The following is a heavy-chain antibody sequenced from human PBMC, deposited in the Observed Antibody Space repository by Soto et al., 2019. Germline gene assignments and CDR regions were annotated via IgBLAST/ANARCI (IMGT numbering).Heavy chain of an antibody. D-gene: IGHD6-6*01. CDR3: AKDPKPIATRPGGAPDY. J-gene: IGHJ4*02. V-gene: IGHV3-30*18. Sequence: GGSLRLSCAASGFSFSSYGLHWVRQAPGKGLEWVAVISYDGTNQYYGDSVKGRFTISRDNSKNTLYLEMNGLRAEDTAVFYCAKDPKPIATRPGGAPDYWGQGTLVTVSS. CDR1: GFSFSSYG. CDR2: ISYDGTNQ.